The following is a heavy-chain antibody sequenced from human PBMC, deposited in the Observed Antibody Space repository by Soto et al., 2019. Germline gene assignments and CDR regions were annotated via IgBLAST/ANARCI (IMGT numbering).Heavy chain of an antibody. D-gene: IGHD4-4*01. V-gene: IGHV1-46*01. CDR3: ARGRYSNYALADYYGMDV. CDR2: INPSGGST. CDR1: GYTFTSYY. J-gene: IGHJ6*02. Sequence: QVQLVQSGAEVKKPGASVKVSCKASGYTFTSYYMHWVRQAPGQGLEWMGIINPSGGSTSYAQKFQGRVTMTRDTSTSTVYMELSSLRSEDTAVYYCARGRYSNYALADYYGMDVWGQGTTVTVSS.